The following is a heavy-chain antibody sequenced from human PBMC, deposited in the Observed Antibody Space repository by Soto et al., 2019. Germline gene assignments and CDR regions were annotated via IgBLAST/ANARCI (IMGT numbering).Heavy chain of an antibody. V-gene: IGHV1-18*01. J-gene: IGHJ5*02. CDR3: ARCGYSYGHVDSEGT. CDR1: GYTFTSYG. D-gene: IGHD5-18*01. Sequence: QIQLVQSGAEVKKPGASVKVSCKASGYTFTSYGISWVRQAPGQGLEGMGWISAYEGNRNYAQQLQGRVTMTTDTSTRTAYMELRSLRSDDTAVYYCARCGYSYGHVDSEGTWGQGTLVTVSS. CDR2: ISAYEGNR.